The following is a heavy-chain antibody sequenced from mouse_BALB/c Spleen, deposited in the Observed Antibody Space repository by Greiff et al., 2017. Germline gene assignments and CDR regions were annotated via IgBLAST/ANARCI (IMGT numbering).Heavy chain of an antibody. J-gene: IGHJ2*01. CDR3: ARKAFDY. CDR2: IYPGSGNT. Sequence: QVQLKQSGAELARPGASVKLSCKASGYTFTDYYINWVKQRTGQGLEWIGEIYPGSGNTYYNEKFKGKATLTADKSSSTAYMQLSSLTSEDSAVYCCARKAFDYWGQGTTLTVSS. V-gene: IGHV1-77*01. CDR1: GYTFTDYY.